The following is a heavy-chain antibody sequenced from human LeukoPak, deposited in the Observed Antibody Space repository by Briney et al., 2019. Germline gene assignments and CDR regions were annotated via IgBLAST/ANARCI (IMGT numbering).Heavy chain of an antibody. CDR1: GFTFSSYG. J-gene: IGHJ4*02. V-gene: IGHV3-64*01. CDR2: ISSNGGST. D-gene: IGHD4-17*01. Sequence: QAGGSLRLSCAASGFTFSSYGMHWVRQAPGKGLEYVSAISSNGGSTYYANSVKGRFTISRDNSKNTLYLQMGSLRAEDMAVYYCARMTTVTSIDYWGQGTLVTVPS. CDR3: ARMTTVTSIDY.